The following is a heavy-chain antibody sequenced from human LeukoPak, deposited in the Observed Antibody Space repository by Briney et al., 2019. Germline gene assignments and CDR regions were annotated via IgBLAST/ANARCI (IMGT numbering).Heavy chain of an antibody. J-gene: IGHJ4*02. CDR3: ARGSGDSSGWYPHSLFDY. V-gene: IGHV1-69*13. Sequence: GASVKVSCKASGGTFSSYAISWVRQAPGQGLEWMGGIIPIFGTANYAQKFQGRVTITADESTSTAYMELSSLRSEDTAVYYCARGSGDSSGWYPHSLFDYWGQGTLVTVSS. D-gene: IGHD6-19*01. CDR1: GGTFSSYA. CDR2: IIPIFGTA.